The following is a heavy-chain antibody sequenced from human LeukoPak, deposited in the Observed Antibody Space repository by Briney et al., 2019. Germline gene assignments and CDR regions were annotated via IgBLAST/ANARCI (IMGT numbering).Heavy chain of an antibody. D-gene: IGHD2-2*01. Sequence: PGGSLRLSCAVSGFTFSDYAMHWVRQAPGKGLEWVASIQSNGNEKYSSDSLKGRFTISGDNSKNTLYLQMNTVRPEDTAVFYCARGATSWPQGPYHFDYWGQGILITVSS. CDR1: GFTFSDYA. J-gene: IGHJ4*02. CDR3: ARGATSWPQGPYHFDY. CDR2: IQSNGNEK. V-gene: IGHV3-30*02.